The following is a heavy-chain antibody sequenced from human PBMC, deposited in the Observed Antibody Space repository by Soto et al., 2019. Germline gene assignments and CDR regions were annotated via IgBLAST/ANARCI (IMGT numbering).Heavy chain of an antibody. J-gene: IGHJ4*02. Sequence: EVQLLESGGALVQPGGSLRLSCATSGFTFSSYDMSWVRQAPGEGLEWVSLVTGSGGSTYYADSVKGRFTISRDNSKSTLYLQMNSLRAEDTAVYYCVKGGRHWSRFDYWGQGTLVTVTS. D-gene: IGHD2-8*02. CDR2: VTGSGGST. V-gene: IGHV3-23*01. CDR1: GFTFSSYD. CDR3: VKGGRHWSRFDY.